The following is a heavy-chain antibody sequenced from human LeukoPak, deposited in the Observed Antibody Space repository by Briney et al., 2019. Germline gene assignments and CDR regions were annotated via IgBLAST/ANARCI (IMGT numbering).Heavy chain of an antibody. V-gene: IGHV3-33*01. CDR3: ARDRCDFWKCGMDV. D-gene: IGHD3-3*01. J-gene: IGHJ6*02. Sequence: PGGSLRLSCAASGFPFSSYGMHWVRQAPGKGLEWVAVIWYDGSNKYYADSVKGRFTISRDNSKNTLYLQMNSLRAEDTAVYYCARDRCDFWKCGMDVWGQGTTVTVSS. CDR2: IWYDGSNK. CDR1: GFPFSSYG.